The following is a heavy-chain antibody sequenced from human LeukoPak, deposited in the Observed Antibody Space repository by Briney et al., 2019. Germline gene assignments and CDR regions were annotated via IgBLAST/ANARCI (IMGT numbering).Heavy chain of an antibody. D-gene: IGHD2-2*01. J-gene: IGHJ5*02. V-gene: IGHV3-74*01. CDR1: GFTFSSYW. Sequence: GGSLRLSCAASGFTFSSYWMHWVRQAPGKGLVWVSRINRDGSSTSYADSVKGRFTISRDNAKNTLYLQMNSLRAEDTAVYYCAKDRHAPGRYCSSTTCFPFDPWGQGTLVTVSS. CDR2: INRDGSST. CDR3: AKDRHAPGRYCSSTTCFPFDP.